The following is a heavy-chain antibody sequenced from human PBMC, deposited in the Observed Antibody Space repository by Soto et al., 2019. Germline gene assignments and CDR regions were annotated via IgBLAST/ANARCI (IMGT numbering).Heavy chain of an antibody. CDR2: IYSDDYK. D-gene: IGHD5-12*01. Sequence: QITLKESGPTLVKPTQTLTLTCTFSGFSLRTSGVGVGWIRQPPGQALDWLALIYSDDYKRYSPSLKIRLTITKHTAKNQVVLTMTNRDPVDTATYYCAHSLSGYYQGVDFGGQGTLVTVSS. CDR3: AHSLSGYYQGVDF. J-gene: IGHJ4*02. CDR1: GFSLRTSGVG. V-gene: IGHV2-5*02.